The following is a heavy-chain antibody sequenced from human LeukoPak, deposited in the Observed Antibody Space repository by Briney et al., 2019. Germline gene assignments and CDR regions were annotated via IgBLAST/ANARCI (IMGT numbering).Heavy chain of an antibody. D-gene: IGHD3-10*01. J-gene: IGHJ4*02. Sequence: SVKVSCKASGYTFTSYGISWVRQAPGQGLEWMGWISTYNGHTNYARKVQGRVTMTTDTSTSTAYMELRSLRSDDTAVYYCARVRVGLLGIYYFDYWGQGTLVTISS. CDR2: ISTYNGHT. CDR1: GYTFTSYG. V-gene: IGHV1-18*01. CDR3: ARVRVGLLGIYYFDY.